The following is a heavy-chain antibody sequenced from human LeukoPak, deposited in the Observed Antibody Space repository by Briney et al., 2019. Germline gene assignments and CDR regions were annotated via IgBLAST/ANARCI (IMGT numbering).Heavy chain of an antibody. J-gene: IGHJ4*02. D-gene: IGHD2-15*01. CDR1: GGSISSYY. CDR2: IYYSGST. V-gene: IGHV4-59*01. CDR3: ARQDYCSGGSCYDY. Sequence: SETLSLTCTVSGGSISSYYWSWIRQPPGKGLEWIGYIYYSGSTNYNPSLKSRVTISVDTSKNQFSLKLSSVTAADTAVYYCARQDYCSGGSCYDYWGQGTLGTVSS.